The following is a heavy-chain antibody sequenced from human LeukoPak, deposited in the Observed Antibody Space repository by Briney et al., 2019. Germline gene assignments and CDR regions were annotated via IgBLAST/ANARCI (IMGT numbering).Heavy chain of an antibody. V-gene: IGHV4-34*01. CDR3: ARGVLRFFRSGYYRGHWFDP. J-gene: IGHJ5*02. CDR1: GGSFSGYY. CDR2: INHSGST. Sequence: QASETLSLTCAVYGGSFSGYYCSWIRQPPGKGLEWIGEINHSGSTNYNPSLKSRVTISVDTSKNQFSLKLSSVTAADTAVYYCARGVLRFFRSGYYRGHWFDPWGQGTLVTVSS. D-gene: IGHD3-3*01.